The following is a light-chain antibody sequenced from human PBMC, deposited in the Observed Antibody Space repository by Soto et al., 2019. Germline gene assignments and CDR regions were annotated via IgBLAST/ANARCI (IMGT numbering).Light chain of an antibody. Sequence: EIVLTQSPSTLSLSPGERATLSCRASQSLSSNYLAWYQQQPGQAPRLLTYGVSSRATGIPDRFSGSGSGTDFTLTISRLEPEDLAVYYCQQYGRSPCTFGQGTKVEIK. J-gene: IGKJ1*01. CDR2: GVS. V-gene: IGKV3-20*01. CDR3: QQYGRSPCT. CDR1: QSLSSNY.